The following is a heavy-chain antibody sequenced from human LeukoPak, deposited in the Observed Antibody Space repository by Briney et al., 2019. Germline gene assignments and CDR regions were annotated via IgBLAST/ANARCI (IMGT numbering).Heavy chain of an antibody. CDR3: ARDGGVKGFDY. Sequence: GASVKVSCKASGYTFTSYYMHWVRQAPGQGLEWMGIINPSGGGTSCAQKFQGRVTMTRDTSTSTVYMELSSLRSEDTAVYYCARDGGVKGFDYWGQGTLVTVSS. J-gene: IGHJ4*02. V-gene: IGHV1-46*01. CDR2: INPSGGGT. CDR1: GYTFTSYY. D-gene: IGHD4-23*01.